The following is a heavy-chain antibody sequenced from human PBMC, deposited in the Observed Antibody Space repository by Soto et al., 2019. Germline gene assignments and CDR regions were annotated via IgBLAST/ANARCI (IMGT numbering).Heavy chain of an antibody. D-gene: IGHD3-10*01. Sequence: QVQLQQWGAGLLKPSETLSLTCAVYGGSFSGYYWSWIRQPPGKGLEWIGEINHSGSTNYNPSLKSRVTISVDTSKNQFSLKLSSVTAADTAVYYCARVTMVRGGSEWFDPWGQGTLVTVSS. V-gene: IGHV4-34*01. CDR1: GGSFSGYY. CDR2: INHSGST. CDR3: ARVTMVRGGSEWFDP. J-gene: IGHJ5*02.